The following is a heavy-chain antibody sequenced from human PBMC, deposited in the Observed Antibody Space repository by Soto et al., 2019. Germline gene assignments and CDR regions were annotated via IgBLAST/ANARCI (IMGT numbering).Heavy chain of an antibody. CDR2: ISSTTNYK. J-gene: IGHJ5*02. Sequence: PGGSLRLSCAASGFTFSSYAMSWVRQAPGKGLEWVSSISSTTNYKYYADSVKGRFTISRDNAKNSLYLQMNSLRAEDTAVYYCARHPERIAQIGWFDPWGQGTLVTVSS. V-gene: IGHV3-21*01. CDR3: ARHPERIAQIGWFDP. CDR1: GFTFSSYA. D-gene: IGHD6-13*01.